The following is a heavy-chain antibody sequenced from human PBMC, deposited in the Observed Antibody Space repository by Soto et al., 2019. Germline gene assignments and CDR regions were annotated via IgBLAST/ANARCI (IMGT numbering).Heavy chain of an antibody. CDR2: INAANGNT. CDR1: GYSFTSYA. CDR3: TRSGRLDD. Sequence: QVQLVQSGAEVKKPGASVKVSCQASGYSFTSYAIHWVRQAPGQGLECMGWINAANGNTRYSQKFQGRVTITRDTSTTTAYMDLSSLTSEDTAVYYCTRSGRLDDWGQGTLITVSS. V-gene: IGHV1-3*01. D-gene: IGHD6-25*01. J-gene: IGHJ4*02.